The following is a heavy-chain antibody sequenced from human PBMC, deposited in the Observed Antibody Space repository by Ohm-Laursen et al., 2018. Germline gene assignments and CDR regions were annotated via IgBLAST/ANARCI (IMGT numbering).Heavy chain of an antibody. Sequence: SDTLSLTCTVSGGSISSTSYYWGWIRQPPGKGLEWIGSIYYTGSTYFNPSLQIHVTISDDTTKNHFTLNLGSVTAADTAMYYCARKTDWNHYYFNYWGQGTLVTVSS. CDR1: GGSISSTSYY. J-gene: IGHJ4*02. CDR2: IYYTGST. CDR3: ARKTDWNHYYFNY. D-gene: IGHD1-1*01. V-gene: IGHV4-39*01.